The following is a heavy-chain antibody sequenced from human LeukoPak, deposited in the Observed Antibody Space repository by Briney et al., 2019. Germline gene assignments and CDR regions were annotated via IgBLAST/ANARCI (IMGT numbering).Heavy chain of an antibody. D-gene: IGHD6-6*01. CDR3: ARDPSWQLAPYYFDY. Sequence: PGGSLRLSCAASGFTFSSYAMSWVRQAPGKGLEWVSAISGSGGSTYYADSVKGRFTISRDNAKNSLYLQMNSLRAEDTAVYYCARDPSWQLAPYYFDYWGQGTLVTVSS. J-gene: IGHJ4*02. CDR1: GFTFSSYA. V-gene: IGHV3-23*01. CDR2: ISGSGGST.